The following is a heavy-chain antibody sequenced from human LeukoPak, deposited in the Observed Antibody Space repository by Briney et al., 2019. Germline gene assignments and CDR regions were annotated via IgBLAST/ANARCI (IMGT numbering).Heavy chain of an antibody. CDR1: GFTFTFRSYW. Sequence: GGSLRLSCTASGFTFTFRSYWMHWVRQAPGKGLEWFSAISGSGGSTYHADSVKGRFTISRDNSKNTLYLQMNSLRAEDTAVYYCAKDNLSPLRSAQYYFDYWGQGTLVTVSS. V-gene: IGHV3-23*01. J-gene: IGHJ4*02. D-gene: IGHD4-11*01. CDR2: ISGSGGST. CDR3: AKDNLSPLRSAQYYFDY.